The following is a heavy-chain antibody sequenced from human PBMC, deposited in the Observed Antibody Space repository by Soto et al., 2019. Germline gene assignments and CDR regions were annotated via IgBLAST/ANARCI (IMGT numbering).Heavy chain of an antibody. V-gene: IGHV4-4*02. Sequence: QVQLQESGPGLVKPSGTLSLTCAVSGDSVSSPYYWCWVRQPPGKGLEWIGEVFHTGTTSYNPSLRSRVTISMDKSNNQSFLDLSSVTAADTAVYYCARSAGWYAVHSWGPGTLVIVSS. CDR3: ARSAGWYAVHS. CDR2: VFHTGTT. J-gene: IGHJ4*02. CDR1: GDSVSSPYY. D-gene: IGHD6-19*01.